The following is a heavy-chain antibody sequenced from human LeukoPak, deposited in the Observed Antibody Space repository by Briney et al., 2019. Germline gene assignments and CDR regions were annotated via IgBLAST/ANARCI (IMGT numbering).Heavy chain of an antibody. D-gene: IGHD3-10*01. CDR2: INHSGST. J-gene: IGHJ4*02. Sequence: KPSETLSLTCAVYGGSFSGYYWSWIRQPPGKGLEWIGEINHSGSTNCNPSLKSRVTISVDTSKNQFSLKLSSVTAADTAVYYCARLPAPKYYYGSGSYTRQLDYWGQGTLVTVSS. CDR1: GGSFSGYY. V-gene: IGHV4-34*01. CDR3: ARLPAPKYYYGSGSYTRQLDY.